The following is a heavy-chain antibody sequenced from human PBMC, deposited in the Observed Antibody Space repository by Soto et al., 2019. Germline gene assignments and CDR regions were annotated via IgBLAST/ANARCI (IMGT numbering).Heavy chain of an antibody. CDR3: AREVSGWESAFDI. V-gene: IGHV3-7*03. Sequence: GGSLRLSCAASGFTFSSYWMSWVRQAPGKGLEWVANIKQDGSEKYYVDSVKGRFTISRDNAKNSLYLQMNSLRAEDTAVYYCAREVSGWESAFDIWGQGTMVTVSS. CDR2: IKQDGSEK. CDR1: GFTFSSYW. D-gene: IGHD1-26*01. J-gene: IGHJ3*02.